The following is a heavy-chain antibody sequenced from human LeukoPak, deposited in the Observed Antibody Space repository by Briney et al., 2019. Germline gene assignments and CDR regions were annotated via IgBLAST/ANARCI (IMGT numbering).Heavy chain of an antibody. V-gene: IGHV1-69*04. CDR2: IIPIFGIA. Sequence: GASVKVSCKASGGTFSSYAISWVRQAPGQGLEWMGRIIPIFGIANYAQKFQGRVTITADKSTSTAYMEQSSLRSEGTAVYYCARDGAGGYSNYYYGMDVWGQGTTVTVSS. CDR3: ARDGAGGYSNYYYGMDV. CDR1: GGTFSSYA. J-gene: IGHJ6*02. D-gene: IGHD4-11*01.